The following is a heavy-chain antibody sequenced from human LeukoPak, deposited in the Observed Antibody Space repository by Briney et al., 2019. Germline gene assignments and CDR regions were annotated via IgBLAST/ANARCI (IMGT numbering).Heavy chain of an antibody. CDR3: ARDPVRSSGIARTREFDY. V-gene: IGHV3-7*01. J-gene: IGHJ4*02. CDR2: IKQDGSEK. Sequence: GGSLTLSCAASGFTFSSHWMSWVRQAPGKGRVWVANIKQDGSEKYYVDSVKGRFTISRDNAMNSLYLQMNSLRAEDTAVYYCARDPVRSSGIARTREFDYWGQGTLVTVSS. CDR1: GFTFSSHW. D-gene: IGHD6-13*01.